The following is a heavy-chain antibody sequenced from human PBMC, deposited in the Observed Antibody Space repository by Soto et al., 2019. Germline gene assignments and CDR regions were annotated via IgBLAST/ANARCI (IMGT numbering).Heavy chain of an antibody. V-gene: IGHV3-23*01. D-gene: IGHD4-17*01. CDR3: AKESMPEHYGDTLFDY. CDR2: FSAGGRA. CDR1: GFSINNYA. J-gene: IGHJ4*02. Sequence: VQLLESGGAFVQPGGSLRLSCAASGFSINNYAVSWVRQAPGKGLEWVSTFSAGGRAYYADSVRGRFSVARDRSQNTVDLQISVPSPEDSAVYYCAKESMPEHYGDTLFDYWGQGTRVTVSS.